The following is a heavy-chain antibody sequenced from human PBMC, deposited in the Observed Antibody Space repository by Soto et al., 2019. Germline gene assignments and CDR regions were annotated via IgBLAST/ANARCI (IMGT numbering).Heavy chain of an antibody. J-gene: IGHJ4*02. V-gene: IGHV1-18*01. CDR1: GYTFGIYG. Sequence: ASVKVSCKASGYTFGIYGISWVRQFPGKGPEWMGWISADNGDTKYAQRMQGRVTMTTDTATSTAYMELRSLRSDDTAVYYCARDRSYYYDSSGYPFDFWGQGSLVTVSS. CDR2: ISADNGDT. CDR3: ARDRSYYYDSSGYPFDF. D-gene: IGHD3-22*01.